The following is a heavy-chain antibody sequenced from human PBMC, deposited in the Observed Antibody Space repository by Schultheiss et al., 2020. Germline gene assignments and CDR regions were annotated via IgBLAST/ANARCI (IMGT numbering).Heavy chain of an antibody. CDR2: IYYSGST. J-gene: IGHJ6*02. Sequence: SETLSLTCTVSGGSISSGDYYWSWIRQPPGKGLEWIGYIYYSGSTNYNPSLKSRVTISVDTSKNQFSLKLSSVTAADTAVYYCARGYSSSWSYYYYGMDVWGQGTTVTVS. CDR1: GGSISSGDYY. CDR3: ARGYSSSWSYYYYGMDV. D-gene: IGHD6-13*01. V-gene: IGHV4-61*08.